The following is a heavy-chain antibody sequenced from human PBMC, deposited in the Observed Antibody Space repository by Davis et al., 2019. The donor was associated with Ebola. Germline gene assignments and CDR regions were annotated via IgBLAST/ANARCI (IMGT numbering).Heavy chain of an antibody. Sequence: GESLKISCSASGFTFSSYAMHWVRQAPGKGLEYVAAISSNGGSTYYADSVKGRFTISRDNSKNTLYLQMSSLRAEDTAVYYCVKGGTYCSSTSCYRSYYYYYMDVWGKGTTVTVSS. J-gene: IGHJ6*03. CDR3: VKGGTYCSSTSCYRSYYYYYMDV. D-gene: IGHD2-2*02. CDR1: GFTFSSYA. V-gene: IGHV3-64D*06. CDR2: ISSNGGST.